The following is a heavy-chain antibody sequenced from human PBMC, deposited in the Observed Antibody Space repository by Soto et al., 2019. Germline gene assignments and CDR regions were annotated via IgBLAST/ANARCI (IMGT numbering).Heavy chain of an antibody. J-gene: IGHJ4*02. D-gene: IGHD3-3*01. V-gene: IGHV4-61*01. CDR3: ARDFAYFDS. Sequence: SENLSLTCTVSGGSFKSGSYSWSWIRQPPGKGLEWIGYVYHTGRTSYNPSLKSRVSISMDTSKNQFSLNLDSATAADTAVYFCARDFAYFDSWGQGTLVTVSS. CDR2: VYHTGRT. CDR1: GGSFKSGSYS.